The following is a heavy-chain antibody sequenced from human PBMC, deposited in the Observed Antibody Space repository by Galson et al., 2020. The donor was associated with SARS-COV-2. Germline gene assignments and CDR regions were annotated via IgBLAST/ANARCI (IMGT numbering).Heavy chain of an antibody. J-gene: IGHJ6*02. CDR3: ARHTGVAGTYYYYGMDV. CDR1: GGSISSSSYY. Sequence: SETLSLTCTVSGGSISSSSYYWGWIRQPPGKGLEWIGSIYYSGSTYYNPSLKSRVTISVDTSKNQFSLKLSSVTAADTAVYYCARHTGVAGTYYYYGMDVWGQGTTVTVSS. V-gene: IGHV4-39*01. D-gene: IGHD6-19*01. CDR2: IYYSGST.